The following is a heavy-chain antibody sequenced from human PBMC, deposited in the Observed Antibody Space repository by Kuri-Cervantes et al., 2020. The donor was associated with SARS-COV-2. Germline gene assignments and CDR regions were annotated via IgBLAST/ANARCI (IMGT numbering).Heavy chain of an antibody. CDR1: GYTFSDYY. CDR3: ARGEGVRGLMVGFRWRGAGPLDL. CDR2: INPYTGGT. D-gene: IGHD3-10*01. Sequence: ASVKVSCKASGYTFSDYYIHWVRQAPGQGLEWMGCINPYTGGTQYAQKFQGWVTLTRDTSLSTAFMELSRLTSDDTALYYGARGEGVRGLMVGFRWRGAGPLDLWGQGSPVTVSS. V-gene: IGHV1-2*04. J-gene: IGHJ5*02.